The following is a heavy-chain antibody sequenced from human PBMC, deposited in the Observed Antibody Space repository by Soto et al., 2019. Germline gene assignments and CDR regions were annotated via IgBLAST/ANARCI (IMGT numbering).Heavy chain of an antibody. J-gene: IGHJ5*02. Sequence: GSLRHSCPTSGVSLSSYMMYSVRQARRQGLEGLAYISNTGSDIDYADSVNGQFTISTVNVKNSQYLQMNSLRAEDTALYYCSRDGPYPQGRWLNLDLWGQGTPVTVSS. CDR1: GVSLSSYM. V-gene: IGHV3-21*05. CDR2: ISNTGSDI. D-gene: IGHD3-10*01. CDR3: SRDGPYPQGRWLNLDL.